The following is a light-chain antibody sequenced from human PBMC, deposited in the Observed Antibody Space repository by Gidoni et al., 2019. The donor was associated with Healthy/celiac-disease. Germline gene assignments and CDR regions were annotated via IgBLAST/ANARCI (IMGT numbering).Light chain of an antibody. Sequence: DIVLTQSPDSLTVSLGERATINCKSSQSLLYSSNNKNYLAWYQQKPGQPPKLLIYWASTRESGVPDRFSGSGSGTDFTLTISSLQAEDGAVYYCQQYYSTRTFGQGTKVEIK. CDR2: WAS. CDR1: QSLLYSSNNKNY. CDR3: QQYYSTRT. J-gene: IGKJ1*01. V-gene: IGKV4-1*01.